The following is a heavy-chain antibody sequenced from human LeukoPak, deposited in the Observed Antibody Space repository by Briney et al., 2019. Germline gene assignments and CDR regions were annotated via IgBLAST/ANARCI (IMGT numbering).Heavy chain of an antibody. CDR1: GGSFSGYY. D-gene: IGHD3-22*01. J-gene: IGHJ4*02. CDR3: ARGGGIITMIVVSSPYYFDY. Sequence: SETLSLTCAVYGGSFSGYYWSWIRQPPGKGLEWIGEINHSGSTNYNPSLKSRVTISVDTSKNQFSLKLSSVTAADTAMYYCARGGGIITMIVVSSPYYFDYWGQGTLVTVSS. V-gene: IGHV4-34*01. CDR2: INHSGST.